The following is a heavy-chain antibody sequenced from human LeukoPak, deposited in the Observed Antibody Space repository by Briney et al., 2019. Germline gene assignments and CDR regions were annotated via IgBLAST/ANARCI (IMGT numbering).Heavy chain of an antibody. CDR3: ARDPWYYGSGSYLTGY. CDR1: GGSIGSSNW. Sequence: SETLSLTCAVSGGSIGSSNWWSWVRQPPGKGLEWIGEIYHSGSTNYNPSLKSRVAISVDKSKNQFSLKLSSVTAADTAVYYCARDPWYYGSGSYLTGYWGQGTLVTVSS. V-gene: IGHV4-4*02. J-gene: IGHJ4*02. CDR2: IYHSGST. D-gene: IGHD3-10*01.